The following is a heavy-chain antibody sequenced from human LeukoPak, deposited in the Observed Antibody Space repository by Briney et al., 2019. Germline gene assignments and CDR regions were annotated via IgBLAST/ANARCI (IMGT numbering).Heavy chain of an antibody. Sequence: PGGSLRLSCAASGFTFSSYAMSWVRQAPGKGLEWVSAISGSGGSTYYADSVKGRFTISRDNSKNTLYLQMNSLRAEDTAVYYCAKSRDSSGYYYVGWFDPWGQGTLVTVSS. V-gene: IGHV3-23*01. CDR3: AKSRDSSGYYYVGWFDP. D-gene: IGHD3-22*01. CDR2: ISGSGGST. J-gene: IGHJ5*02. CDR1: GFTFSSYA.